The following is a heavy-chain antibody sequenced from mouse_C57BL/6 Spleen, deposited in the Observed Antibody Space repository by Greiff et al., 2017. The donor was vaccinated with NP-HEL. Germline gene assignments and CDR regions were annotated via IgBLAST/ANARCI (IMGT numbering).Heavy chain of an antibody. V-gene: IGHV1-81*01. CDR1: GYTFTSYC. D-gene: IGHD1-1*01. CDR3: ARIYYYGSSYSYYFDY. CDR2: IYPRSGNT. Sequence: QVHVKQSGAELARPGASVKLSCKASGYTFTSYCISWVKQRTGQGLEWIGEIYPRSGNTYYNEKFKGKATLTADKSSSTAYMELRSLTSEDSAVYFCARIYYYGSSYSYYFDYWGQGTTLTVSS. J-gene: IGHJ2*01.